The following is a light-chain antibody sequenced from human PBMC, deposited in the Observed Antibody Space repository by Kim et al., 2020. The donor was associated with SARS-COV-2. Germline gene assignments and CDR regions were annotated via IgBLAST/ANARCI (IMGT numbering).Light chain of an antibody. CDR2: EDN. CDR3: QSYDSSNWV. V-gene: IGLV6-57*04. CDR1: SGSIASNY. J-gene: IGLJ3*02. Sequence: MLTQPHSVSESPGKTVTISCTRSSGSIASNYVQWYQQRPGSAPTTVIYEDNQRPSGVPDRFSGSIDSSSNSASLTISGLKTEDEADYYCQSYDSSNWVFGGGTQLTVL.